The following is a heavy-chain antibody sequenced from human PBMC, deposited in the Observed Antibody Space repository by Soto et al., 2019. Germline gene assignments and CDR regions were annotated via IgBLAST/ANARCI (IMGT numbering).Heavy chain of an antibody. J-gene: IGHJ3*02. CDR2: IYYSGST. Sequence: SETLSLTCTVSGDSISRYYWSWILQPPGKGLEWIGYIYYSGSTNYNPSLKSRVTISVDTSKNQFSLKLSSVTAADTAVYYCARQNDFWSGSFDAFDIWGQGTMVTVSS. CDR1: GDSISRYY. V-gene: IGHV4-59*08. D-gene: IGHD3-3*01. CDR3: ARQNDFWSGSFDAFDI.